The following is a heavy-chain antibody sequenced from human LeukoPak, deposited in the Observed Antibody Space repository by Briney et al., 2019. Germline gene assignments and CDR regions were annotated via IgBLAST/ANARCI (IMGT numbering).Heavy chain of an antibody. CDR1: GGSISSYY. D-gene: IGHD3-16*01. J-gene: IGHJ4*02. Sequence: ETLSLTCTVSGGSISSYYWSWIRQPPGKGLEWVANIKEDGSQKYYDDSVKGRFTISKDNAKNSLYLQMNSLRAEDTAIYYCARDQFGGYFDYWGQGTLVTVSS. CDR2: IKEDGSQK. V-gene: IGHV3-7*01. CDR3: ARDQFGGYFDY.